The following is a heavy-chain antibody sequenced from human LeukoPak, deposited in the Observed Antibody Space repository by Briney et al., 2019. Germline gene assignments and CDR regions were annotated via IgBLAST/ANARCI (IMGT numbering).Heavy chain of an antibody. J-gene: IGHJ6*02. Sequence: GGSLRLSCAASGFTFSSYSMHWVRQAPGKGLEWVAVISYDGSNKYYADSVKGRFTISRDNSKNTLYLQMNSLRAEDTAVYYCAKDQGVGIAAAPNDYYYYYGMDVWGQGTTVTVSS. CDR3: AKDQGVGIAAAPNDYYYYYGMDV. D-gene: IGHD6-13*01. V-gene: IGHV3-30*18. CDR1: GFTFSSYS. CDR2: ISYDGSNK.